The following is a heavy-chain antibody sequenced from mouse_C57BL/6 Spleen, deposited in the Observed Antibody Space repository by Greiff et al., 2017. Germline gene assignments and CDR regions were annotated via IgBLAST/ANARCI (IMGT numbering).Heavy chain of an antibody. CDR3: ARRDSSGYLLDY. Sequence: QVQLQQPGAELVKPGASVKLSCKASGYTFTSYWMQWVKQRPGQGLEWIGEIDPSDSYTNYNQKFKGKATLTVDTSSSTAYMQLSSLTSEDSAVYYCARRDSSGYLLDYWGQGTTLTVSS. J-gene: IGHJ2*01. CDR2: IDPSDSYT. D-gene: IGHD3-2*02. CDR1: GYTFTSYW. V-gene: IGHV1-50*01.